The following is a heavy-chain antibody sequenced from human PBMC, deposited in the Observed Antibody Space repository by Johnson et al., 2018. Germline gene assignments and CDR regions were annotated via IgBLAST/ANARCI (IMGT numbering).Heavy chain of an antibody. V-gene: IGHV4-59*01. Sequence: VQLLESGPGLVKPSETLSLTCAVSGASISSYYWSWIRQPPGKGLEWIGYIHDIGSINYTPSLKSRVTMSIDTSKNQFSLKLSSVTAADTAVYYCARYYDILTGLYYRDVWGKGTTVIVSS. D-gene: IGHD3-9*01. J-gene: IGHJ6*03. CDR1: GASISSYY. CDR3: ARYYDILTGLYYRDV. CDR2: IHDIGSI.